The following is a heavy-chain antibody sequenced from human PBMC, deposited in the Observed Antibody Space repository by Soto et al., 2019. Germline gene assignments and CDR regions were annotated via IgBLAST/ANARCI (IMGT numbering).Heavy chain of an antibody. J-gene: IGHJ5*02. CDR2: VYSGGST. CDR3: ARLGPYGSESYMFRHSRVDP. D-gene: IGHD3-10*01. V-gene: IGHV3-53*01. Sequence: EVSLVESGGGLIQPGGSLRLSCAASGFTVTTSQMNWVRQAPGKGLEWVSVVYSGGSTYYAASVKGRFTISRDTSKNTLFLQMNNLRVEDTAVYFCARLGPYGSESYMFRHSRVDPWGQGTRVTVSS. CDR1: GFTVTTSQ.